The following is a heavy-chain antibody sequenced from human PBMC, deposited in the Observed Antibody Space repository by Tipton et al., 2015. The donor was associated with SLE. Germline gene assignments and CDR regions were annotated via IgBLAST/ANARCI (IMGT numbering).Heavy chain of an antibody. CDR2: IYYSGST. CDR1: GGSISSSSYY. D-gene: IGHD2-2*01. V-gene: IGHV4-39*07. Sequence: NPSLTCTVSGGSISSSSYYWGWIRQPPGKGLEWIGSIYYSGSTYYNPSLKSRVTISVDTSKNQFSLKLSSVTAADTVVYYCARRDSTMGAFDYWGQGTLVIVSS. CDR3: ARRDSTMGAFDY. J-gene: IGHJ4*02.